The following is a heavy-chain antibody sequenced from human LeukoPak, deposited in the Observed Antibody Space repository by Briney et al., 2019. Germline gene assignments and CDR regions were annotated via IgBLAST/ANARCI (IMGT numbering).Heavy chain of an antibody. CDR2: VWSDGSNK. D-gene: IGHD3-10*01. J-gene: IGHJ4*02. Sequence: PGGSLRLSCAASGFSFSSHDMHWVRQAPGKGLEGVSVVWSDGSNKYYADSVKGRFTISRDNSRNTVYLQMNSLRDEDTAVYYCASGTYYGSGSWGYWGQGTLVTVSS. CDR3: ASGTYYGSGSWGY. V-gene: IGHV3-33*01. CDR1: GFSFSSHD.